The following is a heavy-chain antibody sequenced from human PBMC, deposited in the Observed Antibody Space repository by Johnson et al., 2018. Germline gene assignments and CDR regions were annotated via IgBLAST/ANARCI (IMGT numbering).Heavy chain of an antibody. V-gene: IGHV3-74*01. CDR2: IHSDGSST. Sequence: EVQLVESGGGLIQPGGSLRLSCAASGFTFSSYWMHWVRQAPGKGLVWVSRIHSDGSSTTYADSVKGRFTISRDNAKNTLYLQMNSLRAEDTAVYYCAGDPRGYGSSTSCYIGAFDIWGQGTMVTVSS. CDR1: GFTFSSYW. D-gene: IGHD2-2*02. J-gene: IGHJ3*02. CDR3: AGDPRGYGSSTSCYIGAFDI.